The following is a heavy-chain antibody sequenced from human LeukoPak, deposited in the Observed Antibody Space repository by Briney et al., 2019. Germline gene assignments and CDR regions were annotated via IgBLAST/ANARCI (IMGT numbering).Heavy chain of an antibody. CDR2: ISGSGGST. Sequence: GGSLRLSCAASGFTFSSYAMSWVRQAPGKGLEWVSAISGSGGSTYYADSVKGRCTISRDNSKNTLYLQMNSLRAEDTAVYYCAKASEYYYDSSGYYLVWGQGTLVTVSS. CDR1: GFTFSSYA. V-gene: IGHV3-23*01. J-gene: IGHJ4*02. D-gene: IGHD3-22*01. CDR3: AKASEYYYDSSGYYLV.